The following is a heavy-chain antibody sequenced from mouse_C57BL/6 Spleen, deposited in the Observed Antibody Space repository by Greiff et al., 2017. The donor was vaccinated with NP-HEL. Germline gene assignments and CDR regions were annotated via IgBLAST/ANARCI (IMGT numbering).Heavy chain of an antibody. J-gene: IGHJ4*01. Sequence: VKLQQPGAELVRPGSSVKLSCKASGYTFTSYWMDWVKQRPGQGLEWIGNIYPSDSETHYNQKFKDKATLTVDKSSSTAYMQLSSLTSEDSAVYYCARSRAYYYAMDYWGQGTSVTVSS. V-gene: IGHV1-61*01. CDR3: ARSRAYYYAMDY. D-gene: IGHD3-3*01. CDR1: GYTFTSYW. CDR2: IYPSDSET.